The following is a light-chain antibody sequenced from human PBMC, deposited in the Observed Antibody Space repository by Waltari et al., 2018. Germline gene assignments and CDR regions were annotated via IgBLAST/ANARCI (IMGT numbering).Light chain of an antibody. Sequence: QSVLTQSPSASGTPGQRVTISCSGSSSNIGDHVVKWYQQLPGKAPKLLIYRNDQRPSGVPDRFSASKSGTSASLAISGLQSEDEADYYCATWDDRMNGHWVFGGGTKVTVL. V-gene: IGLV1-44*01. CDR1: SSNIGDHV. CDR3: ATWDDRMNGHWV. J-gene: IGLJ3*02. CDR2: RND.